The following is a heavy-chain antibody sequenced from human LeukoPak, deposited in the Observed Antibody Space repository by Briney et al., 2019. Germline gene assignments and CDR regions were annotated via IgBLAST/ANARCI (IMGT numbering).Heavy chain of an antibody. D-gene: IGHD2-15*01. J-gene: IGHJ4*02. CDR1: GGSISSYH. V-gene: IGHV4-59*08. CDR2: ISNSGGT. Sequence: SETLSLTCTVSGGSISSYHGSWIRQPPGKGLEWIGYISNSGGTNYNPSLKSRVTISEDTSKNHFSLKLSSVTAADTAVYYCARHCTVGSCPNYSSQGTLVTVSS. CDR3: ARHCTVGSCPNY.